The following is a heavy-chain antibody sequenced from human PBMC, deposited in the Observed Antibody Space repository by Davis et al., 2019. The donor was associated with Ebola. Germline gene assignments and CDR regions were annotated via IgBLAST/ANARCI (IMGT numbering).Heavy chain of an antibody. D-gene: IGHD3-22*01. CDR2: INPNSGGT. J-gene: IGHJ4*02. Sequence: ASGQGLEWMGRINPNSGGTNYAQKFQGRVTITADKSTSTAYMELSSLRSDDTAVYYCARDRAMIVVVGYFDYWGQGTLVTVSS. CDR3: ARDRAMIVVVGYFDY. V-gene: IGHV1-2*06.